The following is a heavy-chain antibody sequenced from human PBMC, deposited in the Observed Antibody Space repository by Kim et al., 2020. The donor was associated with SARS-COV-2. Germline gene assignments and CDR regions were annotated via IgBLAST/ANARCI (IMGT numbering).Heavy chain of an antibody. D-gene: IGHD4-17*01. CDR2: IYPGDSDT. Sequence: GESLKISCKGSGYSFTSYWIGWVRQMPGKGLEWMGIIYPGDSDTRYSPSFQGQVTISADKSISTAYLQWSSLKASDTAMYYCARLLLNYGGKKKGYYYYYGMDVWGQGTTVTVSS. CDR1: GYSFTSYW. CDR3: ARLLLNYGGKKKGYYYYYGMDV. J-gene: IGHJ6*02. V-gene: IGHV5-51*01.